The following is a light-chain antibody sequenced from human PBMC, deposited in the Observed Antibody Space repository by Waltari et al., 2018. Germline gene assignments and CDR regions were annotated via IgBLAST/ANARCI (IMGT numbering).Light chain of an antibody. CDR3: SSYAGNNNVV. CDR2: EVS. J-gene: IGLJ2*01. V-gene: IGLV2-8*01. CDR1: RSDVGGHNY. Sequence: QSALTQPPSASGSPGQSVTISCPGTRSDVGGHNYVSWYQQPPGKAPKLMIYEVSKRPPGVPERFSGSKSGNTASLTVSGLRAEDEADYYCSSYAGNNNVVFGGGTKLTVL.